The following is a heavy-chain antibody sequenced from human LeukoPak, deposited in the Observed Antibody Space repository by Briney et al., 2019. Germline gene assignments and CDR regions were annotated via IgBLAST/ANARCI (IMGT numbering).Heavy chain of an antibody. CDR2: VNLQGST. J-gene: IGHJ5*02. V-gene: IGHV4-4*02. CDR3: ARARYYDSSGPSFDP. D-gene: IGHD3-22*01. Sequence: SGTLSLTCGVSGGSITNTNYWTWVRQPPGKGLEWIGEVNLQGSTNYNPSLMGRVAIAVDTSENHISLQLTSVTAADTAVYYCARARYYDSSGPSFDPWGQGILVTVSS. CDR1: GGSITNTNY.